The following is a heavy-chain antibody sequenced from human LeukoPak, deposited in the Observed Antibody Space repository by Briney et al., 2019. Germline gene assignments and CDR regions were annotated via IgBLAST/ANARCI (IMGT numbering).Heavy chain of an antibody. V-gene: IGHV4-4*02. J-gene: IGHJ6*02. CDR2: IYHSGST. D-gene: IGHD6-13*01. Sequence: SGTLSLTCAVSGGSISSSNWWNWVRQPPGKGLEWIGEIYHSGSTNYNPSLMSRVTISLDKSKNQFSLNLSSVTAADTAMYYCARWGSAAGPNYYYYGVDVWGQGTTVTVSS. CDR1: GGSISSSNW. CDR3: ARWGSAAGPNYYYYGVDV.